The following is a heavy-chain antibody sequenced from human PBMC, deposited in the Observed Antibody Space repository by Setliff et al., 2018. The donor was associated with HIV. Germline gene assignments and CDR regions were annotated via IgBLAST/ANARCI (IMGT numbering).Heavy chain of an antibody. CDR1: GGSISSGNW. J-gene: IGHJ4*02. Sequence: SETLSLTCAVSGGSISSGNWWSWVRQSPGKGLEWIGDLYHSGTTTHNPSLRNRVTMSVDKSKNQFSLKLTSITAADTAMYYCARSPARGLAATIASFFDYWGQGILVTVSS. V-gene: IGHV4-4*02. D-gene: IGHD6-13*01. CDR2: LYHSGTT. CDR3: ARSPARGLAATIASFFDY.